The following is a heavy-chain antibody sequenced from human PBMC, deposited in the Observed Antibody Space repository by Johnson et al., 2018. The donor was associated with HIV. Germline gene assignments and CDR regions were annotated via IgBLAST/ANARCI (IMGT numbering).Heavy chain of an antibody. CDR3: ARDGLYSSPWDAFDM. Sequence: VQLVESGGGVVQPGRSLRLSCAASGFTFSSYAMHWVRQAPGKGLEWVAVISYDGSNKYYADSVKGRFTISRDNSKNTLYVQMHSLRGEDTAVYYCARDGLYSSPWDAFDMWGQGTVVTVSS. D-gene: IGHD6-13*01. J-gene: IGHJ3*02. CDR1: GFTFSSYA. CDR2: ISYDGSNK. V-gene: IGHV3-30-3*01.